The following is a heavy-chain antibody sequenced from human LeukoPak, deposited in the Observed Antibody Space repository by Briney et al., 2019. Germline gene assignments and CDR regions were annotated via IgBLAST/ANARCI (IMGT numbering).Heavy chain of an antibody. J-gene: IGHJ4*02. D-gene: IGHD3-10*01. CDR3: ASDRYGSGSYSFDY. V-gene: IGHV3-23*01. CDR1: GFTFSSYA. Sequence: AGGSLRLSCAASGFTFSSYAMSWVRQAPGKGLEWVSAISGSGGSTYYADSVKGRFTISRDNSKNTLYLQMNSLRAEDTAVYYCASDRYGSGSYSFDYWGQGTLVTVSS. CDR2: ISGSGGST.